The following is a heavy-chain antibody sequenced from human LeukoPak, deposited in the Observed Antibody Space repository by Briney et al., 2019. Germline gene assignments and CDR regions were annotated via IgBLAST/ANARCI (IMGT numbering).Heavy chain of an antibody. Sequence: GGSLRLSCAASGFTFSSYAMYWVRQAPGKGLEWVSGIFGSGGSTHYADSVKGRFTISRDNAKNSLYLQMNSLRAEDTAVYYCARVRTVTDFDYWGQGTLVTVSS. CDR1: GFTFSSYA. J-gene: IGHJ4*02. CDR2: IFGSGGST. D-gene: IGHD4-17*01. CDR3: ARVRTVTDFDY. V-gene: IGHV3-23*01.